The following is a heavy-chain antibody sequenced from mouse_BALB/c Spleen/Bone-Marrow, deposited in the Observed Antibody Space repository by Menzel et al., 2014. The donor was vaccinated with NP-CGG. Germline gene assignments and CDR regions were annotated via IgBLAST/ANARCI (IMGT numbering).Heavy chain of an antibody. V-gene: IGHV5-9-1*01. D-gene: IGHD2-2*01. J-gene: IGHJ1*01. Sequence: EVKLVESGGGLVKPRGSLKLSCAASGFTFSGYAMSWVRQTPEKRLEWVATISSGGSYTYYPDSVKGRFTISRDNAKNTLYLQMSSLRSEDTAMYYCARGGGYDWYFDVWGAGTTVTVSS. CDR3: ARGGGYDWYFDV. CDR1: GFTFSGYA. CDR2: ISSGGSYT.